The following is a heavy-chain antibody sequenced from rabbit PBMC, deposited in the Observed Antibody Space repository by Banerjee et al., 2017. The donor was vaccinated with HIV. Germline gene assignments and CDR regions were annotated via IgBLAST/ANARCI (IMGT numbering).Heavy chain of an antibody. Sequence: QEQLEEFGGDLVKPEGFLTITCTACGFSFSNKYVMCWVRQAPGKGLEWIRCINTGSDNTWYASWAKGRFTISKISSTTVTLQITSLTAADTATYFCAREEYVGYGYANLGGPGTLVTVS. J-gene: IGHJ4*01. CDR3: AREEYVGYGYANL. D-gene: IGHD6-1*01. V-gene: IGHV1S45*01. CDR2: INTGSDNT. CDR1: GFSFSNKYV.